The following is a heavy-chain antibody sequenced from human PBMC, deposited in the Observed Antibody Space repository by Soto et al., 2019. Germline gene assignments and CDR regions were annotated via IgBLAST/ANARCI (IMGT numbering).Heavy chain of an antibody. CDR2: FDPEGGET. D-gene: IGHD4-17*01. V-gene: IGHV1-24*01. CDR3: ATVGGDHLPPDPYYFDY. CDR1: GYTLTELS. Sequence: ASVKVSCKVSGYTLTELSMHWVRQAPGKGLEWMGGFDPEGGETIYAQKFQGRVTMTEDTSTDTAYMELSSLRSEDTAVYYCATVGGDHLPPDPYYFDYWGQGTLVTVSS. J-gene: IGHJ4*02.